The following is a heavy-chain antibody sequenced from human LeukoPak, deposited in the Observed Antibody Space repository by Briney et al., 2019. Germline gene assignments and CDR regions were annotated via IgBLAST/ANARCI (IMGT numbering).Heavy chain of an antibody. CDR2: INHSGST. CDR1: GGSFSGYY. J-gene: IGHJ4*02. CDR3: AASVVVVAARDY. V-gene: IGHV4-34*01. Sequence: SETLSLTCAVYGGSFSGYYWSWIRQPPGKGLEWIGEINHSGSTYYNPSLKSRVTISVDTSKNQFSLKLSSVTAADTAVYYCAASVVVVAARDYWGQGTLVTVSS. D-gene: IGHD2-15*01.